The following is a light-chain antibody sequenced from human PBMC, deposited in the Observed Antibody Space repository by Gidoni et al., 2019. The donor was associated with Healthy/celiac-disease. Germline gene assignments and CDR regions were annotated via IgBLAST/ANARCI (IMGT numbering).Light chain of an antibody. Sequence: DIQMTQSPSPLSASVGDRVTITCRASQSISSWLAWYQQKPGKAPKLLIYDASSLESVVPSRFSGSGSGTEFTLTISSLQPDDFATYYCQQYKSFPLTFGGGTKVEIK. V-gene: IGKV1-5*01. CDR1: QSISSW. CDR2: DAS. J-gene: IGKJ4*02. CDR3: QQYKSFPLT.